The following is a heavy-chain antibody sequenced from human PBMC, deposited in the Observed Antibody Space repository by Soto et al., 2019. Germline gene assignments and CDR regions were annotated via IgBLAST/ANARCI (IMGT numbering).Heavy chain of an antibody. CDR1: EFSLTTSGVG. V-gene: IGHV2-5*02. CDR2: IFWDDDK. Sequence: QITLKESGPTLVKPTQTLTLTCTISEFSLTTSGVGVGWIRQPPGKALEWLALIFWDDDKRYSPSLKSRLTITKDTSKNQVVLTMTNMDPVDTATYYCASSSGYRIFDCWGQGTLVTVSS. J-gene: IGHJ4*02. D-gene: IGHD3-22*01. CDR3: ASSSGYRIFDC.